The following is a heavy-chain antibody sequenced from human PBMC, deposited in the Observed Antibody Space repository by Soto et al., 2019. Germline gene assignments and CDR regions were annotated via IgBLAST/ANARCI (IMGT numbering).Heavy chain of an antibody. CDR2: ISHDGSYK. Sequence: VGSLRLSCAASGFSFTTYVMHWVRQAPGKGLEWVAVISHDGSYKYYGDAVKGRFAISRDTSKNAVYLEMNSLRPEDTAVYYCAKGLLAIVGTTLPRDAFNIWGQGTMVTVSS. J-gene: IGHJ3*02. CDR1: GFSFTTYV. CDR3: AKGLLAIVGTTLPRDAFNI. V-gene: IGHV3-30*18. D-gene: IGHD1-26*01.